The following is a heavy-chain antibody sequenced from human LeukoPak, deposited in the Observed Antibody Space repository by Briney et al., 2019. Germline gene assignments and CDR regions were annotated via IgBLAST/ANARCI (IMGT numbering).Heavy chain of an antibody. CDR1: GFTFSSYA. D-gene: IGHD4-23*01. CDR3: AKPDYGGREGY. V-gene: IGHV3-30*18. Sequence: GGSLRLSCAASGFTFSSYAMHWVRQAPGKGLEWVAVISYDGSNKYYADSVKGRFTISRDNSKNTLYLQMNSLRAEDTAVYYCAKPDYGGREGYWGQGTLVTVSS. CDR2: ISYDGSNK. J-gene: IGHJ4*02.